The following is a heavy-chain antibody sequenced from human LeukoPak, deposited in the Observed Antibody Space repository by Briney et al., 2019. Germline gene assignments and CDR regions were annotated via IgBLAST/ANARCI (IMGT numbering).Heavy chain of an antibody. CDR3: AKDGLILAAVVDY. Sequence: GGSLTLSCAASGFTFSSDAMSWVRQAPGKGLGWVSAISGSGGSTYYADSVKGRFTISRDNSKNTLYLQMNSLRAEDTAVYYCAKDGLILAAVVDYWGQGTLVTVSS. V-gene: IGHV3-23*01. CDR1: GFTFSSDA. D-gene: IGHD6-13*01. J-gene: IGHJ4*02. CDR2: ISGSGGST.